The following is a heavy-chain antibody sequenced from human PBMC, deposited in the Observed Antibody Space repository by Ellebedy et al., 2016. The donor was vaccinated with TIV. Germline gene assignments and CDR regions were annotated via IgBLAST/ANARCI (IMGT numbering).Heavy chain of an antibody. V-gene: IGHV3-74*01. CDR2: ISSDGSTT. D-gene: IGHD6-19*01. CDR3: VREGRDSSGPTRAFDV. CDR1: GFTFSNYW. Sequence: GESLKISXTASGFTFSNYWMHWVRQVPGKGLVWVSSISSDGSTTGYADSVKGRFTISRDNSKNTLYLQMNSLRAEDTTVYHCVREGRDSSGPTRAFDVWGHGTMVPVSS. J-gene: IGHJ3*01.